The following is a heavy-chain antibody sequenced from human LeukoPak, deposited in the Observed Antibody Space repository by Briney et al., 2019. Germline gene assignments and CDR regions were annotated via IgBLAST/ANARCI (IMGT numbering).Heavy chain of an antibody. CDR2: ISGSGGST. J-gene: IGHJ4*02. CDR3: AKEPLYCGGDCYEPLDY. CDR1: GFTFSNYG. D-gene: IGHD2-21*02. V-gene: IGHV3-23*01. Sequence: GGSLRLSCAASGFTFSNYGMSWVRQAPGKGLEWVSRISGSGGSTYYADSVEGRFTISRDNSKNTLYLQMNSLRAEDTAVYYCAKEPLYCGGDCYEPLDYWGQGTLVPVSS.